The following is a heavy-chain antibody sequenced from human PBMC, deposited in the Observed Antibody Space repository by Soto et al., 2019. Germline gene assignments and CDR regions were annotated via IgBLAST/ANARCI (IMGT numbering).Heavy chain of an antibody. CDR1: GYTFTSYG. V-gene: IGHV1-18*01. Sequence: QVQLVQSGAEVKKPGASVKVSCKASGYTFTSYGISWVRQAPGQGLEWMGWISAYNGNTNYAQKLQGRVTMTTDTSTSTAYMELRSLRSDATAVYSCARRGGGQSYYYYGMDVWGQGTTVTVSS. D-gene: IGHD3-16*01. CDR3: ARRGGGQSYYYYGMDV. CDR2: ISAYNGNT. J-gene: IGHJ6*02.